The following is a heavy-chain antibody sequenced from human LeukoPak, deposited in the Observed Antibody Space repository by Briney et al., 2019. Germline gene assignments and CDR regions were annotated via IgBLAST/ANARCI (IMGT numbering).Heavy chain of an antibody. V-gene: IGHV3-23*01. J-gene: IGHJ4*02. Sequence: AGGSLRLSCAASGFTFSSYAMSWVRQAPGKGLEWVSVISGSGGSTHYADSVKGRFTISRDNSKNTLYLQLNSLRAEDTAVYYCARRNTSGWLDYWGQETLVTVSS. CDR3: ARRNTSGWLDY. CDR2: ISGSGGST. CDR1: GFTFSSYA. D-gene: IGHD6-25*01.